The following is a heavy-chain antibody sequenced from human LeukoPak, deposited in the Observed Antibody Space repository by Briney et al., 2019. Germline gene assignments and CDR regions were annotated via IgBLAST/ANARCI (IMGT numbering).Heavy chain of an antibody. CDR3: AKAPSSSIYIGGDY. CDR2: LSSRSRTV. V-gene: IGHV3-48*01. J-gene: IGHJ4*02. D-gene: IGHD6-13*01. CDR1: GFTFNSYN. Sequence: GGSLRLSCAASGFTFNSYNMNWVRQAPGKGLEWVSFLSSRSRTVYYADSVKGRFTISRDNAKNTLYLQMNSLRADDTAVYYCAKAPSSSIYIGGDYWGQGTLVTVSS.